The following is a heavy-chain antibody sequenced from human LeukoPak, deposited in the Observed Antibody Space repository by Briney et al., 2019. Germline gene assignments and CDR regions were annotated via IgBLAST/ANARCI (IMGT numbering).Heavy chain of an antibody. D-gene: IGHD1-26*01. V-gene: IGHV3-23*01. CDR1: GFSFSNYA. CDR3: AKGPTSAAAYYFDN. CDR2: ISAGGSST. J-gene: IGHJ4*02. Sequence: GGSLRLSCAASGFSFSNYAMSWVRQAPGKGLEWVVGISAGGSSTYYADSVKGRFTISRDNSKNTLYLQMNNLRAEDTAVYYCAKGPTSAAAYYFDNWGQGNPVTVSS.